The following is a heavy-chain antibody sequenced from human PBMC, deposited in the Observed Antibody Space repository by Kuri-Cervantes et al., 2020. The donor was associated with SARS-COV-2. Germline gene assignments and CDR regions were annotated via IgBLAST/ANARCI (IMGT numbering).Heavy chain of an antibody. CDR2: IIPIFGTA. D-gene: IGHD6-6*01. V-gene: IGHV1-69*05. CDR3: ARVKDSSSSYFDY. Sequence: SVKVSCKVSGYTLTELSMHWVRQAPGQGLEWMGGIIPIFGTANYAQKFQGRVTITTDESTSTAYMELSSLRSEDTAVYYCARVKDSSSSYFDYWGQGTLVTVSS. J-gene: IGHJ4*02. CDR1: GYTLTELS.